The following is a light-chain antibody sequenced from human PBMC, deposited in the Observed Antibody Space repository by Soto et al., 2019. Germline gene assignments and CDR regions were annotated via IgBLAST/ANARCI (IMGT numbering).Light chain of an antibody. V-gene: IGKV3-15*01. CDR1: QSVSSN. CDR2: GAS. Sequence: EIVLTQSPATLSLSPGERATLSCRASQSVSSNFLAWYQHKPGQAPRLLIYGASTRATGIPARFSGSGSGTEFTLTISSLQSEDFAVYYCQQYNNWPRTFGQGTKVDIK. CDR3: QQYNNWPRT. J-gene: IGKJ1*01.